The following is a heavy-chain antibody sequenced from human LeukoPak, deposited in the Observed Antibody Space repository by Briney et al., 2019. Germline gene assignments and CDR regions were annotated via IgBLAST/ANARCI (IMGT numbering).Heavy chain of an antibody. CDR1: GGSFSGYY. D-gene: IGHD1-14*01. V-gene: IGHV4-34*01. Sequence: PSETLSLTCAVYGGSFSGYYWSWIRQPPGKGLEWIGGINHSGSTNYNPSLKSRVTISVDTSKNQFSLKLSSVTAADTAVYYCASTYKARPRRYYGMDVWGQGTTVTVSS. J-gene: IGHJ6*02. CDR3: ASTYKARPRRYYGMDV. CDR2: INHSGST.